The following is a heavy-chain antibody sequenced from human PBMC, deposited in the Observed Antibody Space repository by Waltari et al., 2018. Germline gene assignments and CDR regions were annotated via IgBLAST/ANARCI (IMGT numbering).Heavy chain of an antibody. D-gene: IGHD2-2*01. Sequence: QVQLVQSGAEVKKPGSSVKVSCKASGGTFSSYAISWVRQAPGQGLEWMGGIIPIFGTANYAQKFQGRVTIPADESTSTAYMELGSLRSEDTAVYYCARGGGVVPAASNYYYGMDVWGQGTTVTVSS. CDR2: IIPIFGTA. J-gene: IGHJ6*02. CDR1: GGTFSSYA. V-gene: IGHV1-69*13. CDR3: ARGGGVVPAASNYYYGMDV.